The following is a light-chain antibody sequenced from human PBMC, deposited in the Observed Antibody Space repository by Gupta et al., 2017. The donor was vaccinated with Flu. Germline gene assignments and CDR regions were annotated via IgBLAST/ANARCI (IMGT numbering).Light chain of an antibody. Sequence: SSDVGGYNYVSWYQQHPGKAPKLMIYEVSKRPSGVPDRFSGSKSGNTASLTVSGLQAEDEADYYCSSYAGSNNYVFGTGTKVTVL. J-gene: IGLJ1*01. V-gene: IGLV2-8*01. CDR2: EVS. CDR3: SSYAGSNNYV. CDR1: SSDVGGYNY.